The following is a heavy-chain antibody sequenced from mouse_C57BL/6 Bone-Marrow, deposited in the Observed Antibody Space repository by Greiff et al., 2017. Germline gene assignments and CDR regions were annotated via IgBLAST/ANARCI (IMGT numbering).Heavy chain of an antibody. CDR3: ARQRDLYWDFDV. Sequence: EVQVVESGGGLVQPGESLKLSCESNEYEFPSHDMSWVRKTPEKRLELVAAINSDGGSTYYPDTMERRFIISRDHTKKTPYLQMSSLRSEDTALYYCARQRDLYWDFDVWGKGTTVTVSS. J-gene: IGHJ1*03. CDR2: INSDGGST. CDR1: EYEFPSHD. D-gene: IGHD3-3*01. V-gene: IGHV5-2*01.